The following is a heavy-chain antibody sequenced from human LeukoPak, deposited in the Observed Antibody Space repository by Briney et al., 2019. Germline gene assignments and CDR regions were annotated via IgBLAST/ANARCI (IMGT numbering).Heavy chain of an antibody. J-gene: IGHJ4*02. CDR2: ISGSGYYT. CDR3: AHIFYYGSGSYGDY. CDR1: GLTFSNYA. D-gene: IGHD3-10*01. V-gene: IGHV3-23*01. Sequence: GGSLRLSCAASGLTFSNYAMTWVRQAPGRGLEWVSTISGSGYYTYYAASVKGRFTISRDNSKNTVFLQMNSLRAEDTAVYYCAHIFYYGSGSYGDYWGQGTLVTVSP.